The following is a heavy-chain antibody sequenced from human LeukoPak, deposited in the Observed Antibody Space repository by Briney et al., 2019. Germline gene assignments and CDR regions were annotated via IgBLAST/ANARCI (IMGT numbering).Heavy chain of an antibody. J-gene: IGHJ4*02. CDR1: GYTLSSYA. Sequence: PGGCLRLSCAASGYTLSSYAAHWVREAPGKGLGWVAVISYDGSNKYYADSVRGRFTISRDNSKNTLYLEMNSLRAEDTAVYYCARDPTVVVPAAVWGQGTLVTVSS. CDR3: ARDPTVVVPAAV. V-gene: IGHV3-30-3*01. D-gene: IGHD2-2*01. CDR2: ISYDGSNK.